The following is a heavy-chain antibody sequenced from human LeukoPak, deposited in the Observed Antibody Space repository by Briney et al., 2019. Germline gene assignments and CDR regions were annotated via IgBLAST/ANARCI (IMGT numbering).Heavy chain of an antibody. D-gene: IGHD6-6*01. CDR1: GGSFSGYY. CDR3: ARGRGGYSSSSYYFDY. CDR2: INHSGST. V-gene: IGHV4-34*01. Sequence: SETLSLTCAVYGGSFSGYYWSWIRQPPGKGLEWLGEINHSGSTNYNPSLKSRVTISVDTSKNQFSLKLSSVTAADTAVYYCARGRGGYSSSSYYFDYWGQGTLVTVSS. J-gene: IGHJ4*02.